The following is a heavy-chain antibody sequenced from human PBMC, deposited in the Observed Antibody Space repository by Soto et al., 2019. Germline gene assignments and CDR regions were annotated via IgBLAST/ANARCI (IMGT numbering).Heavy chain of an antibody. J-gene: IGHJ5*02. CDR3: ARDRSSWLTDWFDP. CDR2: IWYDGSNK. CDR1: RFTFSSYG. D-gene: IGHD6-13*01. Sequence: GGSLRLSCAASRFTFSSYGMHWVRQAPGKGLEWVAVIWYDGSNKNYADSVKGRLTISRDNSKNTLYLQMNSLRVEDTAVYYCARDRSSWLTDWFDPWGQGTLVTSPQ. V-gene: IGHV3-33*01.